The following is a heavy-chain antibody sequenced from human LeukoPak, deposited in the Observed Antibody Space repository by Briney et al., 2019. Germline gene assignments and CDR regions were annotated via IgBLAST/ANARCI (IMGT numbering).Heavy chain of an antibody. J-gene: IGHJ4*02. CDR3: AKDSYSYGPDGGDY. Sequence: GGSLRLSCAASGFTFSSYAMSWVRQAPGKGLEWVSTISGSGDSTYYADSVKGRFTISRDNSKNTLYLQMNSLRAEDTAAYYCAKDSYSYGPDGGDYWGQGTLVTVSS. V-gene: IGHV3-23*01. D-gene: IGHD5-18*01. CDR1: GFTFSSYA. CDR2: ISGSGDST.